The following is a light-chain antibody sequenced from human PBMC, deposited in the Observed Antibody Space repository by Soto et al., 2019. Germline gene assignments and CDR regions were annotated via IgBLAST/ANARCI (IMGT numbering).Light chain of an antibody. V-gene: IGKV3-20*01. J-gene: IGKJ1*01. CDR3: QQYGSSPRT. CDR1: RSVSSSY. CDR2: GAS. Sequence: EIVLTQSPGTLSLSPGERATLSCRASRSVSSSYLAWYQQKPGQAPRLLIYGASSRATGIPDRFSGSGSETDVPLTISRLEPEDFAVYYCQQYGSSPRTFGQGTNEEIK.